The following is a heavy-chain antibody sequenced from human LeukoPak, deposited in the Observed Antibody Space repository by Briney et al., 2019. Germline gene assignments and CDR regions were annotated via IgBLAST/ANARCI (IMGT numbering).Heavy chain of an antibody. CDR2: IYYSGST. D-gene: IGHD2-2*02. J-gene: IGHJ4*02. CDR3: ARGVVPAAIPDY. Sequence: SQTLSLTCTVSGGSISSGDYYWSWIRQPPGKGLEWIGYIYYSGSTYYNPSLKSRVTISVDTSKNQFSLKLSSVTAADTAVYCCARGVVPAAIPDYWGQGTLVTVSS. CDR1: GGSISSGDYY. V-gene: IGHV4-30-4*08.